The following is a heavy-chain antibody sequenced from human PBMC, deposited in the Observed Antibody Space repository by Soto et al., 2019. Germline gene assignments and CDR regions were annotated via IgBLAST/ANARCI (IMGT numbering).Heavy chain of an antibody. CDR3: TTGPGESVGYYDHDS. J-gene: IGHJ4*02. D-gene: IGHD3-22*01. Sequence: EVQLVESGGGLVKPGGSLRLPCAASGLTVSNAWMNWVRQAPGKGLEWVGRIKSNTDGETTDYSAPVRGRFIISRDDPKNTLYLQMNSLNTEDTAVYYCTTGPGESVGYYDHDSWGQGTLVTVSS. V-gene: IGHV3-15*07. CDR1: GLTVSNAW. CDR2: IKSNTDGETT.